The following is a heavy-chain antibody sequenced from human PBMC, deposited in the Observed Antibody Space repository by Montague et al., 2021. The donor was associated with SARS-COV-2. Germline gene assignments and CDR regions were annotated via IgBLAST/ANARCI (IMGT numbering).Heavy chain of an antibody. CDR1: GGSISTYY. CDR3: ARDSFEAPLFFDY. D-gene: IGHD3-16*01. CDR2: FYYSLNT. V-gene: IGHV4-59*01. J-gene: IGHJ4*02. Sequence: SETLSLTCTVSGGSISTYYWNWIRQSPGKGLEWLGYFYYSLNTNYNPSLKGRLTISVDTSENQVSLNLRSVTAADTAVYYCARDSFEAPLFFDYWGQGILVTVS.